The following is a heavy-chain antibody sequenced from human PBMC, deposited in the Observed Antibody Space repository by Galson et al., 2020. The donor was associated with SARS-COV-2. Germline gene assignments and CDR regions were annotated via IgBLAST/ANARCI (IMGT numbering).Heavy chain of an antibody. CDR2: ITSSSSYI. Sequence: LSCAASGFTFSNYNMNWVRQAPGKGLESVSLITSSSSYIYYADSVRGRFTISGDNAEDSVYLQMDSLRFEDTAIYYGARDNDVDDILDYWGQGTRVTVSP. V-gene: IGHV3-21*01. CDR1: GFTFSNYN. CDR3: ARDNDVDDILDY. D-gene: IGHD1-1*01. J-gene: IGHJ4*02.